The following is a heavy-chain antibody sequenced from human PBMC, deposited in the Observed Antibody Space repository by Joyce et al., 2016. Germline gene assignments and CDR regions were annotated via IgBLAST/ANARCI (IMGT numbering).Heavy chain of an antibody. CDR1: GFTFRSYA. J-gene: IGHJ2*01. CDR2: ISYACATQ. V-gene: IGHV3-30-3*01. Sequence: QVQLVESGGGVVQPGRSRRLSCAASGFTFRSYARHWVRQAPGEGLEWLTFISYACATQDFAASVRGRFTISRDNSKTSNTVFLQMNSLRPEDTAVYYCARERNNWYFDLWGRGTLVTVSS. CDR3: ARERNNWYFDL.